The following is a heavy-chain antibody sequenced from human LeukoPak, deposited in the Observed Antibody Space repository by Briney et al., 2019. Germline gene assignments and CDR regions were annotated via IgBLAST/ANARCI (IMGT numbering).Heavy chain of an antibody. V-gene: IGHV3-23*01. CDR3: AKSKNLGISGAFDY. Sequence: GGSLRLSCAASGFTFSNYAMSWVRQAPGKGLEWVSTLSGSGVTTYYADSVKGRFTISRDNSKNTLYLQMNSLRAEDTAVYYCAKSKNLGISGAFDYWGQGTLVTLSS. CDR1: GFTFSNYA. CDR2: LSGSGVTT. D-gene: IGHD7-27*01. J-gene: IGHJ4*02.